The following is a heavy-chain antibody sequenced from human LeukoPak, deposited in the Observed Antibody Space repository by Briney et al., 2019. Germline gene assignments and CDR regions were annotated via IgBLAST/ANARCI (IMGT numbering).Heavy chain of an antibody. V-gene: IGHV3-21*01. CDR2: SSSICYI. D-gene: IGHD3-22*01. J-gene: IGHJ4*02. CDR3: ARQTYYDSSGYYSPY. Sequence: SSSICYIYYPVSVKARFTISRDNAKNSLYLQMNSLRAEDTAVYYCARQTYYDSSGYYSPYWGQGTLVTVSS.